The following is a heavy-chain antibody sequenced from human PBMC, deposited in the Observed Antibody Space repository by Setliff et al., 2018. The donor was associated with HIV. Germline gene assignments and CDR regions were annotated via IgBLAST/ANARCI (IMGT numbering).Heavy chain of an antibody. CDR1: GGSFSGYY. J-gene: IGHJ4*02. CDR2: INQSGST. V-gene: IGHV4-34*10. CDR3: AEGRDEYKTGY. Sequence: SETLSLTCAVYGGSFSGYYWSWIRQPPGKRLEWIGEINQSGSTNYNSSLKSRVTMSLDTSKNQFSLKVSSVTAADTAVYYCAEGRDEYKTGYWGQGTLVTVSS. D-gene: IGHD1-1*01.